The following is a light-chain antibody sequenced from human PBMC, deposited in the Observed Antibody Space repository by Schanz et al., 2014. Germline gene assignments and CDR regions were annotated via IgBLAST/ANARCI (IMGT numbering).Light chain of an antibody. J-gene: IGLJ1*01. V-gene: IGLV2-14*02. Sequence: QSALTQPASVSGSPGQSITISCTGTSSDVGNYDLVSWYRHYPGKAPKLLIYEVTKRPSGVSNRFSGSKSDNTASLTISGLQTEDGADYYCSSYTSSITYVFGTGTKLTVL. CDR2: EVT. CDR3: SSYTSSITYV. CDR1: SSDVGNYDL.